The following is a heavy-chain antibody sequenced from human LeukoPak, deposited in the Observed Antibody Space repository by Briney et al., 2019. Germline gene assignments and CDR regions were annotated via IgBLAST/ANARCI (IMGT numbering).Heavy chain of an antibody. CDR2: INHSGST. Sequence: SETLSLTCAVYGGSFSGHYWSWIRQPPGKGLEWIGEINHSGSTNYNPSLKSRVTISVDTSKNQFSLKLSSVTAADTAVYYCARGQGGYDSSGYYYPLDYWGQGTLVTVSS. J-gene: IGHJ4*02. D-gene: IGHD3-22*01. CDR1: GGSFSGHY. CDR3: ARGQGGYDSSGYYYPLDY. V-gene: IGHV4-34*01.